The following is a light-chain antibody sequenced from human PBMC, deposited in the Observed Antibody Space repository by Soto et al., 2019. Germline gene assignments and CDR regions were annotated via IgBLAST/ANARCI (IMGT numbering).Light chain of an antibody. CDR1: QSISFW. CDR2: KAS. CDR3: QQYNSYSPT. V-gene: IGKV1-5*03. Sequence: DLHFAQSRSTLSDSVVDGVTITCLASQSISFWLAWYQQKAGKAPNLLIYKASRLESGVPSRFSGSGSETEFTLTISGLQPGDSATYYCQQYNSYSPTFGQGTKVDIK. J-gene: IGKJ1*01.